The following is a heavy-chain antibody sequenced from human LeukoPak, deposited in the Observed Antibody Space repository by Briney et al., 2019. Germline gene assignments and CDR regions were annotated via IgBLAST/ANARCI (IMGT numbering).Heavy chain of an antibody. V-gene: IGHV4-4*02. CDR2: IYHSGSP. Sequence: PSETLSLTCAVSGGSISSNNWWGWVRQPPGKGLEWIGEIYHSGSPNYNPSLKSRVTISVDKSRNHFSLNLSSVTAADTAVYYCARDLGGGMDVWGQGTTVTVSS. CDR1: GGSISSNNW. D-gene: IGHD3-16*01. CDR3: ARDLGGGMDV. J-gene: IGHJ6*02.